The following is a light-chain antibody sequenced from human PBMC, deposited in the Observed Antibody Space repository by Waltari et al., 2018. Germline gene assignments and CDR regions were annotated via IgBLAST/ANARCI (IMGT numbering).Light chain of an antibody. Sequence: QSALTQPASVSGTPGHSITIPSSGPTRDVGSYDLVSWYQQHPGEAPKLLICEVFKRPPDTSSRFSGAKSGSTASLTISGLQPEDEADYYCCSYAGRGTYVFGSGTKVTVL. CDR3: CSYAGRGTYV. V-gene: IGLV2-23*02. CDR2: EVF. CDR1: TRDVGSYDL. J-gene: IGLJ1*01.